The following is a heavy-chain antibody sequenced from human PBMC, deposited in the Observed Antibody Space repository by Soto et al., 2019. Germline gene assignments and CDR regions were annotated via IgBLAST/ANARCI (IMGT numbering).Heavy chain of an antibody. CDR3: ARGSGDVVVVAARDGNYFDY. Sequence: SETLSLTCAVYGGSFSGYYWSWIRQPPGKGLEWIGEINHSGSTNYNPSLKSRVTISVDTSKNQFSLKLSSVTAADTAVYYCARGSGDVVVVAARDGNYFDYWGQGTLVTVSS. CDR1: GGSFSGYY. V-gene: IGHV4-34*01. J-gene: IGHJ4*02. CDR2: INHSGST. D-gene: IGHD2-15*01.